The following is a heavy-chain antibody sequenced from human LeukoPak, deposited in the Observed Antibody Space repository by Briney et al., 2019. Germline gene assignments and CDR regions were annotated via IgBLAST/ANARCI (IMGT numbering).Heavy chain of an antibody. J-gene: IGHJ4*02. Sequence: GASVKVPCKASGYTFTDYYMHWVRLAPGQGLEWMGWINPNSGGTNYVQKFQGWVTMTRDTSINTAYMELSRLTSDDTAVYYCARANFLYCSSTSCLFDYWGQGTLVTVSS. CDR3: ARANFLYCSSTSCLFDY. V-gene: IGHV1-2*04. D-gene: IGHD2-2*01. CDR2: INPNSGGT. CDR1: GYTFTDYY.